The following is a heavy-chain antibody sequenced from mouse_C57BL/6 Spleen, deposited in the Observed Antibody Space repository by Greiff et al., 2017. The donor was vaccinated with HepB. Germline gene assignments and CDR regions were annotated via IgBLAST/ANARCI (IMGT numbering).Heavy chain of an antibody. Sequence: DVMLVESGGGLVQPGGSLSLSCAASGFTFTDYYMSWVRQPPGKALEWLGFIRNKANGYTTEYSASVKGRFNISRDNSQSILYLQMNALSAEDSATYYCAIYNYSNFWYFDVWGTGTTVTVSS. V-gene: IGHV7-3*01. D-gene: IGHD2-5*01. CDR3: AIYNYSNFWYFDV. CDR2: IRNKANGYTT. J-gene: IGHJ1*03. CDR1: GFTFTDYY.